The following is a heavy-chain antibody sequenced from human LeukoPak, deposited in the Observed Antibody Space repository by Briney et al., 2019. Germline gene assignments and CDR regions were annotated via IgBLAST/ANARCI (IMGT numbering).Heavy chain of an antibody. CDR3: TTDQGHGDHIHY. D-gene: IGHD4-17*01. Sequence: PGGSLRLSCAASGFTFSNYAMNWVRQAPGKGLEWVSIISGSGGSTYYADSVKGRFTISRDDSKNMLYLEMNSLEIEDTGVYYCTTDQGHGDHIHYWGQGTLVTVSS. CDR1: GFTFSNYA. CDR2: ISGSGGST. V-gene: IGHV3-23*01. J-gene: IGHJ4*02.